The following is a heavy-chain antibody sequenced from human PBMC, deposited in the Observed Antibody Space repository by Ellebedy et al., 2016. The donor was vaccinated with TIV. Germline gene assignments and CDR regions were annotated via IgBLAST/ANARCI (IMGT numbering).Heavy chain of an antibody. D-gene: IGHD3-3*01. Sequence: GESLKISCAASGFTVSSNYMSWVRQAPGKGLEWVSVIYSGGSTYYADSVKGRFTISRDNSKNTLYLQMNSLRAEDTAVYYCARSSPPQYYDFWSGDLFYYYYGMDVWGQGTTVTVSS. V-gene: IGHV3-53*01. CDR2: IYSGGST. J-gene: IGHJ6*02. CDR3: ARSSPPQYYDFWSGDLFYYYYGMDV. CDR1: GFTVSSNY.